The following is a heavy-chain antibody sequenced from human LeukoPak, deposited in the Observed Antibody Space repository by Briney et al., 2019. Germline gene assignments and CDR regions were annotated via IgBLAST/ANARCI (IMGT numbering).Heavy chain of an antibody. V-gene: IGHV3-23*01. CDR1: GFTFSSYA. CDR2: ISGSGGST. J-gene: IGHJ4*02. CDR3: AKEKTMHIVVVTADY. Sequence: RGSLRLSCAASGFTFSSYAMSWVRQAPGKGPEWVSAISGSGGSTYYADSVKGRFTISRDNSKNTLYLQMNSLRAEDTAVYYCAKEKTMHIVVVTADYWGQGTLVTVSS. D-gene: IGHD2-21*02.